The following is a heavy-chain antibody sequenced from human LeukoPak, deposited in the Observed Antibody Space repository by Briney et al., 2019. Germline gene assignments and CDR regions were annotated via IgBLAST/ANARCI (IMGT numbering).Heavy chain of an antibody. Sequence: GESLTLSCAASGFTFSGYSMNWVRQAPGKGLEWVSYISSSSSTIYYADSVKGRFTISRDNAKNSLYLQMNSLRAEDTAVYYCARGGLVDMDVWGKGTTVTVSS. CDR3: ARGGLVDMDV. D-gene: IGHD6-19*01. CDR2: ISSSSSTI. V-gene: IGHV3-48*04. J-gene: IGHJ6*03. CDR1: GFTFSGYS.